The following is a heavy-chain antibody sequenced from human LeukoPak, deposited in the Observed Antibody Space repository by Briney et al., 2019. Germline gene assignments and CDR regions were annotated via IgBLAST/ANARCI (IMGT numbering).Heavy chain of an antibody. CDR1: GFTFDDYA. V-gene: IGHV3-9*01. CDR2: ISWNSGSI. CDR3: AKVSYYDSSVLAYYFDY. Sequence: GGSLRLSCAASGFTFDDYAMHWVRQAPGKGLEWVSGISWNSGSIGYADSVRGRFTISRDNAKNSLYLQMNSLRAEDTALYYCAKVSYYDSSVLAYYFDYWGQGTLVTVSS. D-gene: IGHD3-22*01. J-gene: IGHJ4*02.